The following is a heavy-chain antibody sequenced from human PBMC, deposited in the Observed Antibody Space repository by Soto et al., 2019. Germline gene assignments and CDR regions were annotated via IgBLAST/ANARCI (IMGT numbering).Heavy chain of an antibody. CDR3: ARDLGLGSQFWFDY. CDR2: IWYDGSNK. Sequence: GGSLRLSCAASGFTFSSYGMHWVRQAPGKGLEWVAVIWYDGSNKYYADSVKGRFTISRDNSKNTLYLQMNSLRAEDTAVYYCARDLGLGSQFWFDYWGQGTLVTVSS. J-gene: IGHJ5*01. V-gene: IGHV3-33*01. D-gene: IGHD3-10*01. CDR1: GFTFSSYG.